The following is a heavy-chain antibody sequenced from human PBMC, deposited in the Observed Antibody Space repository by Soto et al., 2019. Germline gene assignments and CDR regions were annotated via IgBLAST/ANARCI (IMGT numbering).Heavy chain of an antibody. J-gene: IGHJ4*02. V-gene: IGHV1-2*04. CDR3: ARDLYPLGAYCGGDCYPYY. CDR2: INPNSGGT. Sequence: QVQLVQSGAEVKKPGASVKVSCKASGYTFTGYYMHWVRQAPGQGLEWMGWINPNSGGTNYAQKFQGWVTMTRDTSISTAYMELSRLRSDDTAVYYCARDLYPLGAYCGGDCYPYYWGQGTLVTVSS. CDR1: GYTFTGYY. D-gene: IGHD2-21*02.